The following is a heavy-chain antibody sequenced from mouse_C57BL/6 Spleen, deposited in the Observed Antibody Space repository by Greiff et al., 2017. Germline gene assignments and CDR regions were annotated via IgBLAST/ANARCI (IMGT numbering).Heavy chain of an antibody. CDR3: ARDMMVTTFDY. J-gene: IGHJ2*01. CDR1: GFTFSSYA. CDR2: ISDGGSYT. Sequence: EVKVEESGGGLVKPGGSLKLSCAASGFTFSSYAMPWVRQTPEKRLAWVATISDGGSYTYYPDNVKGRFTISRDNAKNNLYLQMSHLKSEDTSMYYCARDMMVTTFDYWGQGTTLTVSS. V-gene: IGHV5-4*01. D-gene: IGHD2-3*01.